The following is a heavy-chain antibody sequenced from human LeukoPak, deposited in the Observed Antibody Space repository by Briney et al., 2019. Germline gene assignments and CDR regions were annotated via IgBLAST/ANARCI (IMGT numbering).Heavy chain of an antibody. Sequence: PGGSLRLSCAASGFTFSDYYMSWIRQAPGKGLEWVSYISSSGSTIYYADSVKGRFTISRDNAKNSLYLQMNSLRAEDTALYYCAKDIATIFGVDSAYYYGMDVWGQGTTVTVSS. CDR2: ISSSGSTI. V-gene: IGHV3-11*01. D-gene: IGHD3-3*01. CDR1: GFTFSDYY. J-gene: IGHJ6*02. CDR3: AKDIATIFGVDSAYYYGMDV.